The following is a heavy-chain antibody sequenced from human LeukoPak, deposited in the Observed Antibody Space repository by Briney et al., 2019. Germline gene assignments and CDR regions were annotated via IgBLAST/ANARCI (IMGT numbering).Heavy chain of an antibody. J-gene: IGHJ3*02. CDR2: ISYDGSNK. CDR3: ARGAITMVRGVILGAFDI. Sequence: GGSLRLSCAAPGFTFSSYAMHWVRQAPGKGLEWVAVISYDGSNKYYADSVKGRFTISRDNSKNTLYLQMNSLRAEDTAVYYCARGAITMVRGVILGAFDIWGQGTMVTVSS. D-gene: IGHD3-10*01. V-gene: IGHV3-30-3*01. CDR1: GFTFSSYA.